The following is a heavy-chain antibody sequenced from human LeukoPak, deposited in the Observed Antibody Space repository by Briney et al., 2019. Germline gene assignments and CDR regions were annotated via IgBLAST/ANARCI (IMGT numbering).Heavy chain of an antibody. Sequence: PGGSLRLSCAASGIIITSYWMSWVRQAPGKGLEWVSVIYSGGSTYYADSVKGRFTISRDNSKNTLYLQMNSLRAEDTAVYYCARARRDGYNYHWGQGTLVTVSS. D-gene: IGHD5-12*01. V-gene: IGHV3-66*01. CDR2: IYSGGST. CDR3: ARARRDGYNYH. CDR1: GIIITSYW. J-gene: IGHJ5*02.